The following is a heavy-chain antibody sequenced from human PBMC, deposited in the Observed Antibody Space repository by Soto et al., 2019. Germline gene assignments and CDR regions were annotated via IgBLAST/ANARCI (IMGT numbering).Heavy chain of an antibody. CDR1: GFSFENYG. V-gene: IGHV3-33*06. J-gene: IGHJ6*02. CDR2: IWYDGSLQ. D-gene: IGHD3-16*01. CDR3: ANLWGDAYNLGQAYNGMDV. Sequence: QVQMVESGGGVVQPGRSLRLSCAASGFSFENYGMHWVRQAPGRGLEWVAIIWYDGSLQYYAAAVKGRFTISRDNSKNTRYLEMNSRRAEDTAVYYWANLWGDAYNLGQAYNGMDVWGQGTTVIVSS.